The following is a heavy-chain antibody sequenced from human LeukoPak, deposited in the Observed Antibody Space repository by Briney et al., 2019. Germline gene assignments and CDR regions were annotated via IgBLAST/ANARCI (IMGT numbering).Heavy chain of an antibody. CDR2: ISAYNGNT. J-gene: IGHJ4*02. CDR3: ARAGVGYGSGSSDN. Sequence: ASEKVSCTASRYTFTRHGISWVRQAPGHELEWMGWISAYNGNTNDAQKLQGRVTMTTDTSTSTAYMELRSLRSDDTAVCYCARAGVGYGSGSSDNCGQGTLVTVSS. V-gene: IGHV1-18*01. CDR1: RYTFTRHG. D-gene: IGHD3-10*01.